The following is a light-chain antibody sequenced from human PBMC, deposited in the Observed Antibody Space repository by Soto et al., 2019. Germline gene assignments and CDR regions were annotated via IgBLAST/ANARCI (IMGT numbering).Light chain of an antibody. CDR1: SSDVGGYNY. J-gene: IGLJ1*01. Sequence: QSALTQPASVSGSPGQSITISCTGTSSDVGGYNYVSWHQQHPGKAPKLMIYEVGNRPSGVSTRFSGSKSGNTASLTISGLQAEDEAEYYCSSYTSSSTRGFGTGTKLTVL. CDR3: SSYTSSSTRG. CDR2: EVG. V-gene: IGLV2-14*01.